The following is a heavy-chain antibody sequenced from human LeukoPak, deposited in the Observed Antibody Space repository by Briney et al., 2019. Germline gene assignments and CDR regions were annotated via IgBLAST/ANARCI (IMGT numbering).Heavy chain of an antibody. Sequence: SVKVSCKASGGTFSSYAISWVRQAPGQGLEWMGGIIPIFGTANYAQKFQGRVTIIADESTSTAYMELSSLRSEDTAVYYCAVSYTYCSGGSCYSYYFDYWGQGTLVTVSS. J-gene: IGHJ4*02. CDR2: IIPIFGTA. CDR1: GGTFSSYA. CDR3: AVSYTYCSGGSCYSYYFDY. V-gene: IGHV1-69*13. D-gene: IGHD2-15*01.